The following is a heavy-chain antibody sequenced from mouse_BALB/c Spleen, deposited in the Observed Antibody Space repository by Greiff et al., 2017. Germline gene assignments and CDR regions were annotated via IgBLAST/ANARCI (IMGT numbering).Heavy chain of an antibody. CDR2: IWAGGST. J-gene: IGHJ4*01. D-gene: IGHD1-1*01. V-gene: IGHV2-9*02. Sequence: QVQLKESGPGLVAPSQSLSITCTVSGFSLTSYGVHWVRQPPGKGLEWLGVIWAGGSTNYNSALMSRLSISKDNSKSQVFLKMNSLQTDDTAMYYCAREDYYGSSYAMDYWGQGTSVTVSS. CDR3: AREDYYGSSYAMDY. CDR1: GFSLTSYG.